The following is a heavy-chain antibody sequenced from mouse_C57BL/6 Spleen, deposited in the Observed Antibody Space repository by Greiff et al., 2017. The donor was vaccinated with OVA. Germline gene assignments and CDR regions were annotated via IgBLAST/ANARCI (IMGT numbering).Heavy chain of an antibody. V-gene: IGHV10-1*01. Sequence: EVQLVESGGGLVQPKGSLKLSCAASGFSFNTYAMNWVRQAPGKGLEWVARIRSKSNNYATYYADSVKDRFTISRDDSESMLYLQMNNLKTEDTAMYYCVRQGLVYYGSSYNYFDYWGQGTTLTVSS. CDR1: GFSFNTYA. J-gene: IGHJ2*01. D-gene: IGHD1-1*01. CDR2: IRSKSNNYAT. CDR3: VRQGLVYYGSSYNYFDY.